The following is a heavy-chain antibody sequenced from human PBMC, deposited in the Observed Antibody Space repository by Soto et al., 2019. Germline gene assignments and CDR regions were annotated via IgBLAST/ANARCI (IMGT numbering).Heavy chain of an antibody. D-gene: IGHD3-10*01. CDR2: INAGNGNT. CDR3: ARAYYYGSGHPRGLDV. Sequence: ASVKVSCKASGYTFTSYAMHWVRQAPGQRLEWMGWINAGNGNTKSSQKFRGRVTITRDTSASTASMELSSLRSEDTAVYYCARAYYYGSGHPRGLDVWGQGTTVTVSS. V-gene: IGHV1-3*01. J-gene: IGHJ6*02. CDR1: GYTFTSYA.